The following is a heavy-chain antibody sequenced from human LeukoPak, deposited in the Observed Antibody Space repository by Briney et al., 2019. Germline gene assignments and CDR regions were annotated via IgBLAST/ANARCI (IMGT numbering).Heavy chain of an antibody. Sequence: PSETLSLTCTVSSVSTNNNYWSWIRQPRGKGLEWIGFIYYSGDTNYNPSLKSRVTISLDTSKKQFSLRLSSVTAADTAVYYCARALYYYDSSGYRFVDWGQGTLVTVSS. V-gene: IGHV4-59*01. D-gene: IGHD3-22*01. CDR1: SVSTNNNY. J-gene: IGHJ4*02. CDR2: IYYSGDT. CDR3: ARALYYYDSSGYRFVD.